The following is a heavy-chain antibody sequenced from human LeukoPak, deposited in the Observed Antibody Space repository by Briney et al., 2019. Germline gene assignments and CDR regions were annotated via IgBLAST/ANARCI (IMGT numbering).Heavy chain of an antibody. CDR1: GGSISSYY. V-gene: IGHV4-59*01. CDR2: IYYSGST. CDR3: ARARSSTSSFDP. Sequence: SETLSLTCTVSGGSISSYYWSWIRQPPGKGLEWIGYIYYSGSTYYNPSLKSRVTISVDTSKNQFSLKLSSVTAADTAVYYCARARSSTSSFDPWGQGTLVTVSS. D-gene: IGHD2-2*01. J-gene: IGHJ5*02.